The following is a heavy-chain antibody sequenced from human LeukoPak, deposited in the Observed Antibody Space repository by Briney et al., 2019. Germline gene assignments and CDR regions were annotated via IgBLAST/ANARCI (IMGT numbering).Heavy chain of an antibody. J-gene: IGHJ6*02. D-gene: IGHD6-6*01. CDR2: ISGSGGST. CDR3: AKAEYSSNYGMDV. CDR1: GFTFSSYA. V-gene: IGHV3-23*01. Sequence: GGSLRLSCAASGFTFSSYAMGWVCQAPGKGLEWVSAISGSGGSTYYADSVKGRFTISRDNSKNTLYLQMNSLRAEDTAVYYCAKAEYSSNYGMDVWGQGTTVTVSS.